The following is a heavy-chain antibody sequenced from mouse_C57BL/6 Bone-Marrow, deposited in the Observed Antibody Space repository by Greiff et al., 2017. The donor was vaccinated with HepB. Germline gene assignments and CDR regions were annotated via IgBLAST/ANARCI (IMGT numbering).Heavy chain of an antibody. CDR3: ARGDGYSGFAY. V-gene: IGHV1-76*01. Sequence: VQLQQSGAELVRPGASVKLSCKASGYTFTDYYINWVKQRPGQGLEWIARIYPGSGNTYYNEKFKGKATLTAEKSSSTAYMQLSILTSEDSAVYFCARGDGYSGFAYWGQGTLVTVSA. J-gene: IGHJ3*01. D-gene: IGHD2-3*01. CDR1: GYTFTDYY. CDR2: IYPGSGNT.